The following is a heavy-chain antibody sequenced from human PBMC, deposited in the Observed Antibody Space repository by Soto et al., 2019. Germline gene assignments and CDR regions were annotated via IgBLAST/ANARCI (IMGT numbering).Heavy chain of an antibody. J-gene: IGHJ4*02. V-gene: IGHV3-11*05. CDR2: ISSSSRYT. CDR1: GFTFSDYY. D-gene: IGHD5-12*01. CDR3: ARDHHRYSGYDYVDY. Sequence: QVQLVESGGGLVKPGGSLRLSCAASGFTFSDYYMSWIRQAPGKGLEWGSYISSSSRYTNYADSVKGRFTISRDNAKNSLYLQMNSLRAEDTAVYYCARDHHRYSGYDYVDYWGQGTLVTVSS.